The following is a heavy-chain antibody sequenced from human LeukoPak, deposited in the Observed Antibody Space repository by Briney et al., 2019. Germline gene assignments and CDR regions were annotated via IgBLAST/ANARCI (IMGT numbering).Heavy chain of an antibody. J-gene: IGHJ3*01. Sequence: GGSLRLSCAASGFTFTSHWMIWVRQAPGKGLEWVANIKQDGSEQYYVDSVKGRFTISRDNAKNSLYLQMDSLRAEDTAVYYCARESDAFDVWGQGTMVIVSS. CDR1: GFTFTSHW. CDR3: ARESDAFDV. V-gene: IGHV3-7*01. CDR2: IKQDGSEQ.